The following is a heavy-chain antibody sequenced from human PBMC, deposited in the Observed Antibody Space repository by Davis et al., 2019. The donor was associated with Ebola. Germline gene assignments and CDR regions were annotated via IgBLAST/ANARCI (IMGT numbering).Heavy chain of an antibody. CDR3: AKTGGSSGWYAPAY. CDR1: GFTFSSYD. D-gene: IGHD6-19*01. CDR2: ITSSSGTI. V-gene: IGHV3-23*01. Sequence: GESLKISCAASGFTFSSYDMNWVRQAPGKGLEWVSYITSSSGTIYYADSVKGRFTISRDNSKNTLYLQMNSLRAEDSAVYHCAKTGGSSGWYAPAYWGQGTLITVSS. J-gene: IGHJ4*02.